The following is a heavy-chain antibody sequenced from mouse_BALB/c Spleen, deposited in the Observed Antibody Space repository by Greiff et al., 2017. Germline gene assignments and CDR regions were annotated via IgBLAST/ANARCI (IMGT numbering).Heavy chain of an antibody. Sequence: EVKLVESGGGLVQPGGSRKLSCAASGFTFSSFGMHWVRQAPEKGLEWVAYISSGSSTIYYADTVKGRFTISRDNPKNTLFLQMTSLRSEDTAMYYGARSFGNYYYYAMDYWGQGTSVTVSS. J-gene: IGHJ4*01. CDR2: ISSGSSTI. CDR1: GFTFSSFG. D-gene: IGHD2-1*01. V-gene: IGHV5-17*02. CDR3: ARSFGNYYYYAMDY.